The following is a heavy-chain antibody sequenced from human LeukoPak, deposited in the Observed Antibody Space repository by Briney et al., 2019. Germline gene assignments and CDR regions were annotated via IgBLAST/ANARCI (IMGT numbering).Heavy chain of an antibody. Sequence: GGTLRLSCAASGFTISSSWIHWVRQAPGKGLVWVSRVSVDGLITTYVDSVKGRFAIARDNAKNTLFLHMNSLRAEDTAVYYCARENSHGFDIWGQGTMVTVSS. CDR1: GFTISSSW. CDR3: ARENSHGFDI. V-gene: IGHV3-74*01. CDR2: VSVDGLIT. J-gene: IGHJ3*02.